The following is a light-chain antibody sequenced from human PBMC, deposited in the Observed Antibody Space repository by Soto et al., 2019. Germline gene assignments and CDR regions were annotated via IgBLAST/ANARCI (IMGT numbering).Light chain of an antibody. J-gene: IGLJ2*01. Sequence: QSALTQPASVSGSPGQSITISCTGTSSDVGGYNFVSWYQQHPGKAPKLMIYEVSYRPSGVSNRFSGSKSGNTASLTISGLQAEDEADYYCNSYSSSSTLVVFGGGTKVTVL. CDR1: SSDVGGYNF. CDR3: NSYSSSSTLVV. CDR2: EVS. V-gene: IGLV2-14*01.